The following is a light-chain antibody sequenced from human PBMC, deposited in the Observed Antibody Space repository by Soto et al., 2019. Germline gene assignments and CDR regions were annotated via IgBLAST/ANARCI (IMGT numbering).Light chain of an antibody. J-gene: IGKJ1*01. CDR1: QSVTSN. Sequence: ELVMTQSPATRSVSPGERATLSCRASQSVTSNLAWYQQKPGHAPRLLIYGASTRATGIPASFSGSGSGTEFTLTIGSLQSEDFAVYCCQQYNNWSRTFGQGTKVDIK. CDR3: QQYNNWSRT. CDR2: GAS. V-gene: IGKV3-15*01.